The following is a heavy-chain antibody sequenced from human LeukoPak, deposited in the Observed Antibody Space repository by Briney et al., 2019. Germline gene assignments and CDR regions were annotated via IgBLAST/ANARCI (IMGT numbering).Heavy chain of an antibody. CDR1: GYTFTSYG. CDR2: ISAYNGNT. J-gene: IGHJ3*02. Sequence: ASVKVSCKASGYTFTSYGISWVRQAPGQGLEWMGWISAYNGNTNYAQKLQGRVTMTTDTSTSTAYMELRSLRSDDTAVYYCARDRVWVDYDSSGYYLDAFDIWGQGTMVTVSS. V-gene: IGHV1-18*01. D-gene: IGHD3-22*01. CDR3: ARDRVWVDYDSSGYYLDAFDI.